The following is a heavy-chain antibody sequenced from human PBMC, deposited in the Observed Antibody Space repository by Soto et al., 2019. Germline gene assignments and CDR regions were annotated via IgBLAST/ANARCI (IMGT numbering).Heavy chain of an antibody. CDR2: IYYSGST. V-gene: IGHV4-39*07. J-gene: IGHJ6*03. D-gene: IGHD6-6*01. CDR3: ARVGPGLDSSSFRGYYYYYMDV. CDR1: GGSISSSSYY. Sequence: SETLSLTCTVSGGSISSSSYYWGWIRQPPGKGLEWIGSIYYSGSTYYNPSLKSRVTISVDTSKNQFSLKLSSVTAADTGVYYCARVGPGLDSSSFRGYYYYYMDVWGKGTTVTVSS.